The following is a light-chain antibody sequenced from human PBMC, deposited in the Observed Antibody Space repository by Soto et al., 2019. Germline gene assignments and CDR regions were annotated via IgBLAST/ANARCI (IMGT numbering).Light chain of an antibody. CDR2: DVS. CDR3: QQYNNWPPKHT. V-gene: IGKV3-15*01. CDR1: QSISNN. Sequence: EIVMTQSPATLSVSPGERVTLSCRASQSISNNLAWYQHKPGRAPRVLIYDVSTRATGVPVRFSGSGSGTEFTLTISSLQSDDFAVYYCQQYNNWPPKHTFGQGTKLEIK. J-gene: IGKJ2*01.